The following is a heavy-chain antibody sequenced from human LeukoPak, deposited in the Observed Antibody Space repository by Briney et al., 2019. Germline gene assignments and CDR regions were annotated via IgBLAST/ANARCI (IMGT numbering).Heavy chain of an antibody. CDR3: ARDNSVRDEAWWFNP. D-gene: IGHD5-24*01. CDR1: GFKFSSYA. CDR2: ISYDGSKK. V-gene: IGHV3-30*04. Sequence: PGGSLRLSCAASGFKFSSYAIHWVRQAPGKGLEWVTIISYDGSKKYYADSVKGRFTISRDNSKNTLYLLMNSLRAEDTAVYYCARDNSVRDEAWWFNPWGQGTLVTVSS. J-gene: IGHJ5*02.